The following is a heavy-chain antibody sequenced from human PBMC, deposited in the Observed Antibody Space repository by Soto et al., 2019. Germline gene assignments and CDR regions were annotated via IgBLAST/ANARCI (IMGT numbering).Heavy chain of an antibody. Sequence: QITLKESGPTLVKPTQTLTLTCTFSGFSLNTGGMGVGWIRQPPGKALEWLALIYWDRDRRYSPSLMSRLTIATDTSKNQVVLPLTTMDPVDTATYYCVHSRCGGDCLQSYSSHYYYGMDIWGQGTTVTVSS. J-gene: IGHJ6*02. CDR2: IYWDRDR. CDR1: GFSLNTGGMG. D-gene: IGHD2-21*02. CDR3: VHSRCGGDCLQSYSSHYYYGMDI. V-gene: IGHV2-5*02.